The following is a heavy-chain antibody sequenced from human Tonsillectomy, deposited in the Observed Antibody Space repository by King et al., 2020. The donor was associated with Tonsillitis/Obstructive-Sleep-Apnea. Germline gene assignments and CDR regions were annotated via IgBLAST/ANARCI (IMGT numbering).Heavy chain of an antibody. V-gene: IGHV3-66*01. CDR3: ASEVDLPSRYYFDY. Sequence: VQLVESGGGLVQPGGSLRLSCAASGFTVSSNYMSWVRQAPGKGLEWVSVIYSGGSTYYADSVKGRFTISRDNSKNTLYLQMNSLRAEDTAVYYCASEVDLPSRYYFDYWGQGTLVTVSS. CDR1: GFTVSSNY. J-gene: IGHJ4*02. D-gene: IGHD5-12*01. CDR2: IYSGGST.